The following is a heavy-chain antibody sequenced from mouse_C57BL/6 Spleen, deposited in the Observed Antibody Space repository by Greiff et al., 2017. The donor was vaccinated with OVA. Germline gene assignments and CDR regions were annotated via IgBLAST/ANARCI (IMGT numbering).Heavy chain of an antibody. Sequence: DVKLMESGGGLVQSGRSLRLSCATSGFTFSDFYMEWLRQAPGKGLEWIASSRNKANDYTTEYSAYVKVWFIVSRDTSQSIRYLQMNALRAEDTAMFYCARDAGTTVVADWYFDVWGTGTTVTVSS. CDR2: SRNKANDYTT. D-gene: IGHD1-1*01. J-gene: IGHJ1*03. V-gene: IGHV7-1*01. CDR1: GFTFSDFY. CDR3: ARDAGTTVVADWYFDV.